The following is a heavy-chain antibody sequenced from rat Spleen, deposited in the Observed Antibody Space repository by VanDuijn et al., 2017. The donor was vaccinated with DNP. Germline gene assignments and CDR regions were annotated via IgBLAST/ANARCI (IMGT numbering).Heavy chain of an antibody. CDR3: TRNDIGTTRFDY. CDR2: ISSGGST. D-gene: IGHD1-5*01. V-gene: IGHV2S8*01. CDR1: GFSLTSYG. J-gene: IGHJ2*01. Sequence: QVQLKESGPGLVQPSQTLSLTCTVSGFSLTSYGVSWVRQPPGKGLEWIAAISSGGSTYYNSALKSRLSISRDTSKRLVFLKMNSLRTEDTAIYFCTRNDIGTTRFDYWGQGVMVTVAS.